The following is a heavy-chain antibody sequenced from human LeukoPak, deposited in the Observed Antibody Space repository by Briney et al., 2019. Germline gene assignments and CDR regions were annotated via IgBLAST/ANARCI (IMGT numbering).Heavy chain of an antibody. CDR1: GFTFSSYW. Sequence: GGSLRLSCAASGFTFSSYWMSWVRQAPGKGLEWVANIKQDGSEKYYVDSVKGRFTISRDNAKNSLYLQMNSLRAEDTAVYYCARDLMVRGYYYHGMDVWGQGTTVTVSS. D-gene: IGHD3-10*01. CDR3: ARDLMVRGYYYHGMDV. J-gene: IGHJ6*02. V-gene: IGHV3-7*01. CDR2: IKQDGSEK.